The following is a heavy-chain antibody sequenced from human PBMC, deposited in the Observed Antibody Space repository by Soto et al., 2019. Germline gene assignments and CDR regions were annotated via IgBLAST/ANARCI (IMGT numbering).Heavy chain of an antibody. CDR1: GVTFSSSA. CDR2: ISGSGAGT. Sequence: PGGALRLSCTASGVTFSSSAMSWVRQAPGRGLEWVSGISGSGAGTYYADSVKGRFTISRDNSKNTLYLQMSGLRAEDTAVYYCAKGPTIFGAVISFDYYYGMYVWGQGTPVTVSS. CDR3: AKGPTIFGAVISFDYYYGMYV. J-gene: IGHJ6*02. D-gene: IGHD3-3*01. V-gene: IGHV3-23*01.